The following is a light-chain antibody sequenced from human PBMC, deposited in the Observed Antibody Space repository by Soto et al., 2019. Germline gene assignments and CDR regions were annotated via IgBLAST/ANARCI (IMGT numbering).Light chain of an antibody. V-gene: IGKV3-15*01. J-gene: IGKJ3*01. CDR2: GAS. CDR1: QSVSSN. CDR3: QKYDRAPFT. Sequence: EIVMTQSPATLSVSPGERAPLSCRASQSVSSNLAWYQQKPGQAPRLLIYGASTRATGIPARFSGSGSGTEFTLTINGLLPEDVATYYCQKYDRAPFTFGPGTKVDI.